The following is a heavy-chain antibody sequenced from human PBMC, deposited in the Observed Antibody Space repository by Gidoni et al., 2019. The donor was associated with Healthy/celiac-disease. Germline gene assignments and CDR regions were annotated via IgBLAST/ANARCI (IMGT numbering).Heavy chain of an antibody. Sequence: QVQLVESGGGVVQPGRSLRLSCAASGFTFSSYGMHWVRQAPGKGLEWVAVIWYDGSNKYYADSVKGRFTISRDNSKNTLYLQMNSLRAEDTAVYYCARDGGGAAEYYFDYWGQGTLVTVSS. CDR3: ARDGGGAAEYYFDY. D-gene: IGHD6-13*01. V-gene: IGHV3-33*01. J-gene: IGHJ4*02. CDR2: IWYDGSNK. CDR1: GFTFSSYG.